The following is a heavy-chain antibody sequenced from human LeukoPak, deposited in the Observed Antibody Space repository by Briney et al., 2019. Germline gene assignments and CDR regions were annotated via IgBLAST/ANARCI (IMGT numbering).Heavy chain of an antibody. CDR2: TRNEANIYTT. V-gene: IGHV3-72*01. CDR3: ASPVGATTVRAFDI. Sequence: GGSLRLSCAASGFIFSDHYMDWVRQAPGKGLEWVGRTRNEANIYTTKYAASVKGRFTISRDDSKNSLYLQMNSLKTEDTAVYYCASPVGATTVRAFDIWGQGTMVTVSS. CDR1: GFIFSDHY. J-gene: IGHJ3*02. D-gene: IGHD1-26*01.